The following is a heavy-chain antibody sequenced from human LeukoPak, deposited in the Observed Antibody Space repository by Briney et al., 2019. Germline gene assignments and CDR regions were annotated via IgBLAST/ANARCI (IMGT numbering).Heavy chain of an antibody. V-gene: IGHV3-11*01. J-gene: IGHJ4*02. CDR2: ISGNGGVI. D-gene: IGHD6-19*01. CDR3: ARRSGVAVAGAFDY. CDR1: GFTFSDNY. Sequence: PGGSLRLSCAASGFTFSDNYMTWVRQAPGKGLEWLSYISGNGGVIQYADSVKGRFTISRDNSKNTLYLQMNSLRAEDTAVYFCARRSGVAVAGAFDYWGQGTLVTVSS.